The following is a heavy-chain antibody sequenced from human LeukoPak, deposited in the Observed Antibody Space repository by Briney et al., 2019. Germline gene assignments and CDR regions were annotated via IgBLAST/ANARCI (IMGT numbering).Heavy chain of an antibody. D-gene: IGHD6-19*01. CDR2: IIPIFGTA. Sequence: GASVKVSCKASGGTFSSYAISWVRQAPGQGLEGMGGIIPIFGTANYAQKFQGRVTITADESTSTAYMELSSLRSEDTAVYYCATPRRIAVAGKVDEDYIDVWGKGTTVTVSS. V-gene: IGHV1-69*13. CDR3: ATPRRIAVAGKVDEDYIDV. J-gene: IGHJ6*03. CDR1: GGTFSSYA.